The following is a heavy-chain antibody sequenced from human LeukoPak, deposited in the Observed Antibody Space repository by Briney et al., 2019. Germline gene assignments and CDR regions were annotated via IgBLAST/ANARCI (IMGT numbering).Heavy chain of an antibody. V-gene: IGHV3-21*01. J-gene: IGHJ3*02. CDR1: GFTFSSYS. CDR3: ARDISSSWYGEGDAFDI. Sequence: GGSLRLSCAASGFTFSSYSMNWVRQAPGKGLEWVSSISSSSSYIYYADSVKGRFTISRDNAKNSLYLQMNSLRAEDTAVYYCARDISSSWYGEGDAFDIWGQGTMVTVSS. D-gene: IGHD6-13*01. CDR2: ISSSSSYI.